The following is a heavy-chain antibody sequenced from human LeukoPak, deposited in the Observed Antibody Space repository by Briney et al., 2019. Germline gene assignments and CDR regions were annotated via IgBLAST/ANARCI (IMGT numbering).Heavy chain of an antibody. D-gene: IGHD3-22*01. CDR3: ARHDYYDSSGYSATDAFDI. J-gene: IGHJ3*02. V-gene: IGHV4-61*08. CDR1: GGSISSGGYS. Sequence: SETLSLTCAVSGGSISSGGYSWSWIRQPPGKGLEWIGYIYYSGSTNYNPSLKSRVTISVDTSKNQFSLKLSSVTAADTAVYYCARHDYYDSSGYSATDAFDIWGQGTMVTVSS. CDR2: IYYSGST.